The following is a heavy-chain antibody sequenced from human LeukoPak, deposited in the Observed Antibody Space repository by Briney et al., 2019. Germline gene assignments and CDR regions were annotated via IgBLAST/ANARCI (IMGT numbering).Heavy chain of an antibody. CDR3: ARPPYGANSLYYFDY. CDR1: GYTFTRYY. J-gene: IGHJ4*02. D-gene: IGHD4-23*01. CDR2: TNPSGGST. V-gene: IGHV1-46*01. Sequence: ASVKVSCKASGYTFTRYYIHWVRQAPGQGLEWMGITNPSGGSTSYAQKFHGRVTMTRDTSTSTVYMELSSLRSEDTAVYYCARPPYGANSLYYFDYWGQGTLVTVSS.